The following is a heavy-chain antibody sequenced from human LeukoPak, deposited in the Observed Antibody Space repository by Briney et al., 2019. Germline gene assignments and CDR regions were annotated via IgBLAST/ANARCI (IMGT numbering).Heavy chain of an antibody. V-gene: IGHV4-39*07. CDR2: IYYSGST. Sequence: SETLSLTCTVSGGSISSSSYYWSWIRQPPGKGLEWIGSIYYSGSTYYNPSLKSRVTISVDTSKNQFSLKLSSVTAADTAVYYCAREWPVPAVIRANWFDPWGQGTLVTVSS. J-gene: IGHJ5*02. CDR1: GGSISSSSYY. D-gene: IGHD2-2*02. CDR3: AREWPVPAVIRANWFDP.